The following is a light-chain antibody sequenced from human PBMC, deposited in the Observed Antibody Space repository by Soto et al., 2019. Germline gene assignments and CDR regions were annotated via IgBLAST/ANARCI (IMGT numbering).Light chain of an antibody. Sequence: DIQMTQSPSTLSASLGDRVTITCRASQSISSWLAWYQQKPGKAPQLLIYDASSLESGVPSRFSGSGSGTEFTLTISSLQPDDFATYYCQQYNSYWTFGQGTKVDIK. CDR2: DAS. J-gene: IGKJ1*01. CDR1: QSISSW. CDR3: QQYNSYWT. V-gene: IGKV1-5*01.